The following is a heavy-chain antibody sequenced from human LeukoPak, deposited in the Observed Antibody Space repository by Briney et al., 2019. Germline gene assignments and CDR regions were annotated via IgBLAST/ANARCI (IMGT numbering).Heavy chain of an antibody. J-gene: IGHJ4*02. CDR2: ISSSGSTI. V-gene: IGHV3-11*04. CDR3: ARDQPIGYNYGYPFDY. D-gene: IGHD5-18*01. CDR1: GFTFSDYY. Sequence: PGGSLRLSCAASGFTFSDYYMSWIRQAPGKGLEWVSYISSSGSTIYYADSVKGRSTISRDNAKNSLYLQMNSLRAEDTAVYYCARDQPIGYNYGYPFDYWGQGTLVTVSS.